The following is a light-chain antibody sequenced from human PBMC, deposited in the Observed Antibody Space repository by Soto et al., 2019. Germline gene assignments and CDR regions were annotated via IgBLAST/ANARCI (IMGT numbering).Light chain of an antibody. J-gene: IGKJ2*01. CDR2: KAS. CDR3: QQYNSNPYT. CDR1: QSISSW. V-gene: IGKV1-5*03. Sequence: DIQMTQSPSTLSASVGDRVTITCRASQSISSWLAWYQQKPGKAPKLLIYKASSLESGVPSRFIGSGSGTEFTLTISSLQPDDFETYYCQQYNSNPYTFGHGTKLEIK.